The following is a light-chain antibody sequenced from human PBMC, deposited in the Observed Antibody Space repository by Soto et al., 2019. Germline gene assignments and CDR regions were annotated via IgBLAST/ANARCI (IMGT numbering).Light chain of an antibody. CDR3: QQRDAWPRK. J-gene: IGKJ1*01. Sequence: EIVLTQSPATLSLSPGARATLSCRASESVSSYLAWYQQKPGHAPRLLIYVASNRATGIPARFSVSGSGTDFTLTISSLQPDEFAVYYCQQRDAWPRKFGQGTKV. V-gene: IGKV3-11*01. CDR1: ESVSSY. CDR2: VAS.